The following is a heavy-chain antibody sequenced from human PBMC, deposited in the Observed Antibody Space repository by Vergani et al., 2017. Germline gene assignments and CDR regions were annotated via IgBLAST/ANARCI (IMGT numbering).Heavy chain of an antibody. V-gene: IGHV4-4*03. Sequence: QVQLQESGPGLEKPPGTLSLTCAVSGDSISSNNCWIWARQRPGKGLEWIGEICHTEDTKYSPSLKSRVTVSVDESRNLFSLRLNSVTAADTAVYYCATNCYRRWGYYFDYWGQGILVTVSS. CDR3: ATNCYRRWGYYFDY. J-gene: IGHJ4*02. CDR2: ICHTEDT. CDR1: GDSISSNNC. D-gene: IGHD2-2*02.